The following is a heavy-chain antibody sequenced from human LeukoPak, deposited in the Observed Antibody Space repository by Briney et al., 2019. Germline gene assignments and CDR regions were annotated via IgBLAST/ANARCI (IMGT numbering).Heavy chain of an antibody. J-gene: IGHJ5*02. V-gene: IGHV4-38-2*02. CDR1: GYSISSGYF. D-gene: IGHD3-9*01. Sequence: SETLSLTCAVSGYSISSGYFWVWIRHPPGKGLEWIGSIYHTGATYYNPSLRSPVTISVDTSKNQFSLELNSVTAADTAVYYCARDLGLTISANWFDPWGQGTLVTVSS. CDR2: IYHTGAT. CDR3: ARDLGLTISANWFDP.